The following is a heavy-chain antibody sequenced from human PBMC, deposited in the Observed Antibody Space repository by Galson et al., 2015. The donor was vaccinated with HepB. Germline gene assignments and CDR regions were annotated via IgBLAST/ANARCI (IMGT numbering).Heavy chain of an antibody. V-gene: IGHV3-23*01. CDR1: GFTFSSYA. D-gene: IGHD6-19*01. J-gene: IGHJ4*02. CDR3: AKELPSARGPAVAFDY. CDR2: ISGSGGST. Sequence: SLRLSCAASGFTFSSYAMSWVRQAPGKGLEWVSAISGSGGSTYYADSVKGRFTISRDNSKNTLYLQMNSLRAEDTAVYYCAKELPSARGPAVAFDYWGQGTLVTVSS.